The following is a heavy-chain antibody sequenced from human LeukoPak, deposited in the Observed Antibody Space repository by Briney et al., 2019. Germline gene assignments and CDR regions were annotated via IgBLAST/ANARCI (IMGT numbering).Heavy chain of an antibody. V-gene: IGHV3-30*01. CDR1: GFTFSSYV. CDR2: ISYDGSNK. J-gene: IGHJ5*01. Sequence: GGSLRLSCAASGFTFSSYVMHWVRQAPGKGLEWVAVISYDGSNKYYADSVKGRFTISRDNSKNTLYLQMNSLRAEDTAVYYCARARLIRFDPWGQGTLVTVSS. CDR3: ARARLIRFDP.